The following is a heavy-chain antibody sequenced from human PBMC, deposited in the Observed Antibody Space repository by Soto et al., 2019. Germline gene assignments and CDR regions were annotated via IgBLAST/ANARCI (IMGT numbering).Heavy chain of an antibody. Sequence: NPSETLSLTCTVSGGSISSGDYYWSWIRQPPGKGLEWIGYIYYSGSTYYNPSLKSRVTISVDTSKNQFSLKLSSVTAADTAVYYCARARNPYYYYGSGTIGYVDNWFDPWGQGTLVTVSS. D-gene: IGHD3-10*01. CDR3: ARARNPYYYYGSGTIGYVDNWFDP. CDR1: GGSISSGDYY. J-gene: IGHJ5*02. V-gene: IGHV4-30-4*01. CDR2: IYYSGST.